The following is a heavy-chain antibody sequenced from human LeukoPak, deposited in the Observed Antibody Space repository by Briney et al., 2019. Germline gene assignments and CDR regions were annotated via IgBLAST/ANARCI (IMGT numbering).Heavy chain of an antibody. Sequence: GGALRLSCAASGFTFSSYAMGWVRQAPGKGGEWVSAISGSGGSTYYEDSVKGGFTISRDNSKNRLYLQMNSLRAEDTAIYYCAKKYSAGLDPWGQGTLVTVSS. D-gene: IGHD1-26*01. J-gene: IGHJ5*02. V-gene: IGHV3-23*01. CDR1: GFTFSSYA. CDR2: ISGSGGST. CDR3: AKKYSAGLDP.